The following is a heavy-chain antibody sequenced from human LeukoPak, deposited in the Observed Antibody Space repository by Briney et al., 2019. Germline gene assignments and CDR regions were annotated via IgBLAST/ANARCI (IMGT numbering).Heavy chain of an antibody. Sequence: SEALSLTCTDSGGSVSSGSYYWSWIRQPPGKGLEWIGYIYYSGSTNYNPSLKSRVTISVDTSKNQFSLKLSSVTAADTAVYYCARGAWNWNYFDYWGQGTLVTVSS. CDR1: GGSVSSGSYY. CDR3: ARGAWNWNYFDY. D-gene: IGHD1-1*01. V-gene: IGHV4-61*01. CDR2: IYYSGST. J-gene: IGHJ4*02.